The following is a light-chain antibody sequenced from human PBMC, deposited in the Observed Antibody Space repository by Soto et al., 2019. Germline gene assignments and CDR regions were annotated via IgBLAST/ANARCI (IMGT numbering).Light chain of an antibody. Sequence: DIQMTQSPSTLSASVGDRVTITCRASQSISTWLAWYQQKPGIAPKLLIYRASRLESGVPSRFSASGSETEFTLTVISLQADDFATYYCQHYNKIPWTLGQGTKLEVK. CDR3: QHYNKIPWT. J-gene: IGKJ1*01. V-gene: IGKV1-5*03. CDR1: QSISTW. CDR2: RAS.